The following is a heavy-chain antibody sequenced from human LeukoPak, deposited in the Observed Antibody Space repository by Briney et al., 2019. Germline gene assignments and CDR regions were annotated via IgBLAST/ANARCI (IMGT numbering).Heavy chain of an antibody. CDR3: ARGYCSITGCYPNWFDP. CDR1: GFTFSNYW. J-gene: IGHJ5*02. Sequence: GGSLRLSCAASGFTFSNYWMSWVRQAPGKGLEWVANIKQDGSDKYYVDSVKGRFTISRDNAKNSLYLQMNSLRAGDTAVYYCARGYCSITGCYPNWFDPWGQGTLVTVSS. D-gene: IGHD2-2*01. V-gene: IGHV3-7*01. CDR2: IKQDGSDK.